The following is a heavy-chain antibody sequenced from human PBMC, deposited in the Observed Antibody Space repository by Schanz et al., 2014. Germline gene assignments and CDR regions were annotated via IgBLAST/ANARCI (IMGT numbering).Heavy chain of an antibody. J-gene: IGHJ4*02. CDR3: TTETIAMAGTFSI. Sequence: QVQLVQSGSELKKPGASVKVSCKASGYTFTSYAMNWVRQAPGQGLEWVGWINTNTGNPTYAQGFTGRFVFSLDTSVSTAYLKISRLKAEDTAAYYCTTETIAMAGTFSIWGQGTLVTVSS. D-gene: IGHD6-19*01. CDR2: INTNTGNP. CDR1: GYTFTSYA. V-gene: IGHV7-4-1*02.